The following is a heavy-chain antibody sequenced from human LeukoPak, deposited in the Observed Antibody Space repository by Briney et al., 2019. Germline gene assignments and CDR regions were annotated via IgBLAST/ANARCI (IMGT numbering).Heavy chain of an antibody. Sequence: GGSLRLSCTASGFNFGIYGMHWVRQAPGKGLEWVAVMWDDGTNEYYVESVKGRFTISRDNGKRTLYLQMNSLRVEDTAVYYCARDGPAASHAFDYWGQGTLVTVSS. CDR3: ARDGPAASHAFDY. V-gene: IGHV3-33*01. CDR2: MWDDGTNE. CDR1: GFNFGIYG. J-gene: IGHJ4*02.